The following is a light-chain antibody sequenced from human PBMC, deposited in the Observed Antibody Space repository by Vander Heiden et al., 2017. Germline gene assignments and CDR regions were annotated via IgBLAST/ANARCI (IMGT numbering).Light chain of an antibody. CDR2: AAS. CDR1: QGISSY. CDR3: QQHNSCTPGT. V-gene: IGKV1-9*01. Sequence: DIQLTQSPSSLSASVGDRVTITCRASQGISSYLAWYQQKPGKAPKLLIYAASTLQRRGLSRISSSRGGREDSLTTSSRQPEEDAANYYQQHNSCTPGTFGQGTKVEIK. J-gene: IGKJ1*01.